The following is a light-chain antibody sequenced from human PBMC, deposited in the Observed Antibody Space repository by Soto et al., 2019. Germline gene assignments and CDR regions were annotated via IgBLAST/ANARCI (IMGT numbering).Light chain of an antibody. Sequence: EVVLTQSPGTLSLSPGEGATLSCRASQIVTGDYLAWYQQKPGQAPRLLIYDASNRATGIPARFSGSGSGTDFTLTISSLEPEDFAVYYCQQRSNWLITFGQGTRLEIK. V-gene: IGKV3-11*01. CDR3: QQRSNWLIT. CDR1: QIVTGDY. CDR2: DAS. J-gene: IGKJ5*01.